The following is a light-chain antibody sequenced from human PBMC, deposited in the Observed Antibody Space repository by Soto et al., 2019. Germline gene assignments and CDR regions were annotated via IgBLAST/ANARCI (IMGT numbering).Light chain of an antibody. CDR1: QSVSSN. CDR2: GAS. Sequence: EIVMTQSXXXLXXSPGEXATLSCRASQSVSSNLAWYQQKPGQAPRLLIYGASTRATGIPARXSXXXXXXXXXXXXSSLQSEDFAVYYCQQYNNWPPWTFGQGTKVEXK. V-gene: IGKV3-15*01. CDR3: QQYNNWPPWT. J-gene: IGKJ1*01.